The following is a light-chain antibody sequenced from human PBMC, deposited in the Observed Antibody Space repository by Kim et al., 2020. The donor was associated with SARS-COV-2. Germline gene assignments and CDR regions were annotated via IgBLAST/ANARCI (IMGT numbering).Light chain of an antibody. Sequence: AAVGDRVTITCRASQDIANSLAWYQQKPGKVPQVLIYGASTLQSGVPSRFSGSGSGTEFTLTIGSLQTEDVATYYCQKYNSAPWTFGPGTKVDIK. CDR2: GAS. CDR1: QDIANS. V-gene: IGKV1-27*01. J-gene: IGKJ1*01. CDR3: QKYNSAPWT.